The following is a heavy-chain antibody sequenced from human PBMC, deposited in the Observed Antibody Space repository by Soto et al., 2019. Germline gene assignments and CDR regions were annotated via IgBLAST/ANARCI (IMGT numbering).Heavy chain of an antibody. J-gene: IGHJ6*02. D-gene: IGHD3-9*01. Sequence: GGSLRLSCAASGFTVSSNYMSWVRQAPGKGLEWVSVIYSGGSTYYADSVKGRFTISRHNSKNTLYLQMNSLRAEDTAVYYCARHVSPYYESLTGYSYYYGLDVWGQGTTVTVSS. CDR1: GFTVSSNY. V-gene: IGHV3-53*04. CDR3: ARHVSPYYESLTGYSYYYGLDV. CDR2: IYSGGST.